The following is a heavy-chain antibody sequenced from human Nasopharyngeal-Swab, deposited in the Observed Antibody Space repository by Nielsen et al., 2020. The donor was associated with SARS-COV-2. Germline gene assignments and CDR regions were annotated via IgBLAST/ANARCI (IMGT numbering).Heavy chain of an antibody. CDR3: AKASGYIGELLYYYYYMDV. CDR1: GFTFDDYA. V-gene: IGHV3-23*01. Sequence: GGSLRLSCAASGFTFDDYAMHWVRQAPGKGLEWVSAISGSGGSTYYADSVKGRFTISRDNSKNTLYLQMNSLRAEDTAVYYCAKASGYIGELLYYYYYMDVWGKGTTVTVSS. CDR2: ISGSGGST. D-gene: IGHD3-10*01. J-gene: IGHJ6*03.